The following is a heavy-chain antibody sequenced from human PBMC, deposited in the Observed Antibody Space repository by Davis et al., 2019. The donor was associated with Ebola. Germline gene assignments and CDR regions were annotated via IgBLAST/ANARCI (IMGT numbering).Heavy chain of an antibody. CDR2: IYSGGSK. V-gene: IGHV3-23*03. J-gene: IGHJ4*02. CDR1: GFTFSSYA. Sequence: PGGSLRLSCAASGFTFSSYAMNWVRQAPGKGLEWVSVIYSGGSKYYADSVKGRFTISRDKSRNTVYLQMDSLRADDTAFYYCAGGGYTGFRDSWGQGTLVTVSS. CDR3: AGGGYTGFRDS. D-gene: IGHD5-12*01.